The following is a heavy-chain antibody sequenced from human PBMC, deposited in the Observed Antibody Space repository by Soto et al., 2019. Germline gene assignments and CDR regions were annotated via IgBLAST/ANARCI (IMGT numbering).Heavy chain of an antibody. CDR3: ARDSAAYDILTGYSAYNWFDP. Sequence: SETLSLTCTVSGGSISSGDYYWSWIRQPPGKGLEWIGYIYYSGSTYYNPSLKSRVTISIDTSKNQFSLKLSSVTAADTAVYYCARDSAAYDILTGYSAYNWFDPWGQGTLVTVS. CDR2: IYYSGST. V-gene: IGHV4-30-4*01. J-gene: IGHJ5*02. CDR1: GGSISSGDYY. D-gene: IGHD3-9*01.